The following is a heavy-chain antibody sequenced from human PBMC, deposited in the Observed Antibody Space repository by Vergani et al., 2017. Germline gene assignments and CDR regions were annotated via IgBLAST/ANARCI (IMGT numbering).Heavy chain of an antibody. CDR3: ARGPPTYGDPHFDY. CDR2: IYSGGST. J-gene: IGHJ4*02. Sequence: EVQLVESGGGLVQPGGSLRLSCAASGFTVSSNYMSWVRQAPGKGLEWVSVIYSGGSTYYADSVKGRFTISRHNSKNTLYLQMNSLRAEDTAVYYCARGPPTYGDPHFDYWGQGTLVTVSS. V-gene: IGHV3-53*04. CDR1: GFTVSSNY. D-gene: IGHD4-17*01.